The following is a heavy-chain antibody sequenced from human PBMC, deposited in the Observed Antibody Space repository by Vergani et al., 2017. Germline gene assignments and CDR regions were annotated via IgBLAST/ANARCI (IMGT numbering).Heavy chain of an antibody. CDR3: ARDRPHYYGSGSSPPYYYGMDV. J-gene: IGHJ6*02. CDR1: GSYISSYY. D-gene: IGHD3-10*01. V-gene: IGHV4-59*01. Sequence: QVQLQESGPGLVKPSETLSLTCTISGSYISSYYWSWIRQPPGKGPEWIGYIYYSGSTNFNPSLKSRVTISVDTSKNQFSLKLSSVTAADTAVYYCARDRPHYYGSGSSPPYYYGMDVWGQGTTVTVSS. CDR2: IYYSGST.